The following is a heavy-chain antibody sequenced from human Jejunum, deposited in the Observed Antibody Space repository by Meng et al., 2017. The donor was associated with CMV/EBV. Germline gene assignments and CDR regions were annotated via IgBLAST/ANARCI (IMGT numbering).Heavy chain of an antibody. CDR1: ESTFTDYY. Sequence: ESTFTDYYMHWVRQAPGQGLEWMGWINPNTGGTNYAQKFQGRVTMTRDTSTNTAYMELTRLRSDDTALYYCAKDGGSYLDYYFDYWGHGTLVTVSS. D-gene: IGHD1-26*01. V-gene: IGHV1-2*02. CDR3: AKDGGSYLDYYFDY. J-gene: IGHJ4*01. CDR2: INPNTGGT.